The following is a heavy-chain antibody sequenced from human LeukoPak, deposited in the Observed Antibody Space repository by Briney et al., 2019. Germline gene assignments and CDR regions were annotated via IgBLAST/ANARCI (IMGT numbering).Heavy chain of an antibody. D-gene: IGHD2-2*01. CDR2: IYYSGST. CDR3: AREPPTPLGYCSSTSCPGGFQH. J-gene: IGHJ1*01. CDR1: GGSISSSSYY. Sequence: PSETLSLTCTVSGGSISSSSYYWGWIRQPPGKGLEWIGSIYYSGSTYYNPSLKSRVTMSVDTSKNQFSLKLSSVTAADTAVYYCAREPPTPLGYCSSTSCPGGFQHWARAPWSPSPQ. V-gene: IGHV4-39*07.